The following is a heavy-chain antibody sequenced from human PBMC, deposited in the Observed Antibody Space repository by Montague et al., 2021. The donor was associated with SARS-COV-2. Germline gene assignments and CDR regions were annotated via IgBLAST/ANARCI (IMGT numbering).Heavy chain of an antibody. D-gene: IGHD3-10*01. CDR3: ARDFSFWARGVYYYYGMDV. CDR1: GFTFSSYA. CDR2: ISYDGSNK. J-gene: IGHJ6*02. V-gene: IGHV3-30*04. Sequence: SLRLSCAASGFTFSSYAMHWVRQAPGKGLEWVAVISYDGSNKYYADSVKGRFTISRDSSKNTLYLQMNSLRAEDTAVYYCARDFSFWARGVYYYYGMDVWGQGTTATVSS.